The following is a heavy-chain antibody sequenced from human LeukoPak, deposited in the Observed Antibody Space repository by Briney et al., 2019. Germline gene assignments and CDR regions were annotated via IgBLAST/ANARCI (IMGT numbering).Heavy chain of an antibody. CDR3: ARGYGDFRVEGRYFHS. CDR1: DGSTTNYD. J-gene: IGHJ4*02. V-gene: IGHV4-59*01. Sequence: SSETLSLTCTVSDGSTTNYDWSWVRQPPGEGLEFIGHVHYSGTANYNPSLRSRVTISIDTSKKHFFLKLKSVTAADTAVYYCARGYGDFRVEGRYFHSWGQGTLVTVSS. CDR2: VHYSGTA. D-gene: IGHD4-17*01.